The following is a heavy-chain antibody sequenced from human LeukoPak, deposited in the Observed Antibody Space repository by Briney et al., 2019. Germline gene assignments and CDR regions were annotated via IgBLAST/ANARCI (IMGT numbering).Heavy chain of an antibody. J-gene: IGHJ4*02. CDR2: IHTRRSDT. V-gene: IGHV1-2*02. Sequence: ASVKVSRKTSGYSFTAFYIHRGRDAPAQGLEWMWGIHTRRSDTNCTQKYQGRVTITRNTSISTAYFDLSMLGSDDTAVDYCASDGDYGTGSYYTGCIDSWGQGTLVTVSS. CDR3: ASDGDYGTGSYYTGCIDS. D-gene: IGHD3-10*01. CDR1: GYSFTAFY.